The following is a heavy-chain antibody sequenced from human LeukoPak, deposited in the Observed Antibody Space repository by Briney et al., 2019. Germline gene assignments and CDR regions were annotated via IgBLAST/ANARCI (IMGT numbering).Heavy chain of an antibody. D-gene: IGHD2-8*01. CDR3: AKARIGYCTTSSCYYFDN. CDR2: IQYDGNNK. J-gene: IGHJ4*02. Sequence: HPGGSLRRSGAASTLSRGPYGMHWVRQAPGKGREGVAFIQYDGNNKYYADSVKGRFTVSRDNSKNTLYLQMDSLRVEDTAVYYCAKARIGYCTTSSCYYFDNWGQGTLVTVAS. V-gene: IGHV3-30*02. CDR1: TLSRGPYG.